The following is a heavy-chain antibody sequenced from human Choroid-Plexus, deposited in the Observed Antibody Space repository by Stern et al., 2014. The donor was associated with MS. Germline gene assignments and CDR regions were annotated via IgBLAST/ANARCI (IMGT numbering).Heavy chain of an antibody. CDR2: VSYDGSNK. CDR3: AKDRQYLTYFFDH. CDR1: GFTFGSCA. J-gene: IGHJ5*02. V-gene: IGHV3-30*18. Sequence: VRLVESGGGVFQPGRPLRLSCVASGFTFGSCAMHWVRQAPGKGLEWVAGVSYDGSNKYYADSVKGRFTISRDNSQNTLYMQMSSLRPEDTAVYYCAKDRQYLTYFFDHWGQGSLVTVSS. D-gene: IGHD2/OR15-2a*01.